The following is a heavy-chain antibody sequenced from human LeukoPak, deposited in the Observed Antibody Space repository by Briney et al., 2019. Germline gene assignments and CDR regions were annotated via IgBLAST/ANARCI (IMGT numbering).Heavy chain of an antibody. Sequence: SQTLSLTCTVSGGSISSGGYYWRWIRQHPGKGLEFIGYIFYSGTTYYNPSLKSRVSISLDTSLNHFSLKVISVTAADTAVYYCARYGAPFDSWGQGTLVTVSS. CDR1: GGSISSGGYY. CDR2: IFYSGTT. CDR3: ARYGAPFDS. V-gene: IGHV4-31*03. D-gene: IGHD4-17*01. J-gene: IGHJ4*02.